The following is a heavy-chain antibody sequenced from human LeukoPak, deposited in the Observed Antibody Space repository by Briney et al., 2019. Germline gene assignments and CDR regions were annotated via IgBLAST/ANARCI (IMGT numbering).Heavy chain of an antibody. V-gene: IGHV4-61*02. Sequence: ASETLSLTCTVSGGSISSGSYYWSWIRQPAGKGLEWIGRIYTSGSTNYNPSLKSRVTISVDTSKNQFSLKLSSVTAADTAVYYCASSGYTMSGWFDPWGQGTLVTVSS. CDR2: IYTSGST. CDR1: GGSISSGSYY. CDR3: ASSGYTMSGWFDP. J-gene: IGHJ5*02. D-gene: IGHD3-22*01.